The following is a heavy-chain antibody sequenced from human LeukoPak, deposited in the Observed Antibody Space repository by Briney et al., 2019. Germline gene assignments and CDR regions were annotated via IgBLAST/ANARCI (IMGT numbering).Heavy chain of an antibody. CDR2: ITSSGTYI. Sequence: PGGSLRLSCATSGFTFNNYNMNWVRQAPGRALEWVSSITSSGTYIFYADSVKGRFTISRDNAKNSLYLQMNSLKTEDTAVYYCTTSLAYCGGDCFDYWGQGTLVTVSS. V-gene: IGHV3-21*03. CDR3: TTSLAYCGGDCFDY. D-gene: IGHD2-21*01. J-gene: IGHJ4*02. CDR1: GFTFNNYN.